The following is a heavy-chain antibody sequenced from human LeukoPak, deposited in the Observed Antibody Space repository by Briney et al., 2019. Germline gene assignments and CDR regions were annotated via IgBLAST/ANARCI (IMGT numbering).Heavy chain of an antibody. D-gene: IGHD5-24*01. J-gene: IGHJ5*02. Sequence: PGRSLRLSCAASGFTFSSYGMHWVRQAPGKGLEWVAVIWYDGSNKYYADSVKGRFTTSRDNSKNTLYLQMNSLRADDTAVYYCARDREATEPHFDPWGQGTLVTVSS. CDR2: IWYDGSNK. V-gene: IGHV3-33*01. CDR3: ARDREATEPHFDP. CDR1: GFTFSSYG.